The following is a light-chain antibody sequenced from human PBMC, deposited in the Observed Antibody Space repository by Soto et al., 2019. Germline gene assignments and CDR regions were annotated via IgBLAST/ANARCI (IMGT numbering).Light chain of an antibody. J-gene: IGKJ1*01. V-gene: IGKV1-5*01. CDR1: QNINEW. CDR2: DAS. Sequence: DIQMTQSPTTLSASVGDRVSLTCRASQNINEWLAWYQQKPGKAPKFLIYDASILESGVPSRFSGSGSGTEFTLTISSLQPDDFATYYCQRYNSYPRTFGQGTKVEIK. CDR3: QRYNSYPRT.